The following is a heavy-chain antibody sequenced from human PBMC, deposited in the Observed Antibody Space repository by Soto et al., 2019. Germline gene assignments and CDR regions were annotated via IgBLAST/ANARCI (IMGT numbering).Heavy chain of an antibody. CDR3: ARGTAVAGTGGFDY. V-gene: IGHV3-7*01. D-gene: IGHD6-19*01. CDR1: GFTFSSYW. J-gene: IGHJ4*02. Sequence: GGSLRLSCAASGFTFSSYWMSWVRQAPGKGLEWVANIRYDGSNKYYPDSVKGRFTISRDNSNNTLYLQMNSLRADDTAVYYCARGTAVAGTGGFDYWGQGTLVTVSS. CDR2: IRYDGSNK.